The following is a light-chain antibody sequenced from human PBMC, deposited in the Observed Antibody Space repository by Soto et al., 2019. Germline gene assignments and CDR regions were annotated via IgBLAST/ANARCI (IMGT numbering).Light chain of an antibody. V-gene: IGKV3-15*01. CDR1: QSISSN. CDR3: QQYGNSPT. J-gene: IGKJ1*01. CDR2: GAS. Sequence: EIVMTQSPATLSVSPGERATLSCRASQSISSNLAWYQQKPGQAPSLLLYGASTRATGIPARFSGSGSGTDFTLTISRLEPEDFAVYYCQQYGNSPTFGPGTKVEIK.